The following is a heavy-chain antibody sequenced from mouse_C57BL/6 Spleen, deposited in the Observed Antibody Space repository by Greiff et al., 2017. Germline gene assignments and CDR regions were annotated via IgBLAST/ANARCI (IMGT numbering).Heavy chain of an antibody. Sequence: DVKLQESGAELVKPGASVKLSCTASGFNIKDYYMHWVKQRTEQGLEWIGRIDPAYGETKYAPKFQGKATITADTSSNTAYLQLSSLTSEDTAVYYCARRNYYGSSNYAMDYWGQGTSVTVSS. CDR1: GFNIKDYY. D-gene: IGHD1-1*01. CDR2: IDPAYGET. CDR3: ARRNYYGSSNYAMDY. V-gene: IGHV14-2*01. J-gene: IGHJ4*01.